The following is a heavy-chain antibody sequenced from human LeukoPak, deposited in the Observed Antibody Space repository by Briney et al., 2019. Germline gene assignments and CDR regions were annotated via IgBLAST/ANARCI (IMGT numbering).Heavy chain of an antibody. V-gene: IGHV1-18*01. CDR2: ISAYNGNT. D-gene: IGHD3-10*01. Sequence: VASVTVSCKASGYTFTSYGIGWVRQAPGQGLEWMGWISAYNGNTNYAQKLQGRVTMTTDTSTSTAYMELRSLRSDDTAVYYCARGRDLWFGEAHYFDYWGQGTLVTVSS. CDR1: GYTFTSYG. J-gene: IGHJ4*02. CDR3: ARGRDLWFGEAHYFDY.